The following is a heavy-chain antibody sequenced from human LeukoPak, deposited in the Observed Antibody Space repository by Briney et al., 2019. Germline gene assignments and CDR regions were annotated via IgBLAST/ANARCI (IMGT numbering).Heavy chain of an antibody. J-gene: IGHJ4*02. CDR1: GFTFSSYA. D-gene: IGHD1-26*01. CDR2: ISGSAFST. V-gene: IGHV3-23*01. CDR3: AAQTNSESYYWWG. Sequence: GGSLRLSCAASGFTFSSYAMSWVRQAPGEGLEWVSSISGSAFSTYYVDSVKGRFTISRDNSKSTLYLQMKSLRVEDTAVYYCAAQTNSESYYWWGWGQGTLVTVSS.